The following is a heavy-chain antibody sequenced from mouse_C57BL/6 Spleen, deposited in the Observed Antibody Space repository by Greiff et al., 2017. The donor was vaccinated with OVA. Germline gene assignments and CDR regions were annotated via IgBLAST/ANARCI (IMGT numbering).Heavy chain of an antibody. V-gene: IGHV14-3*01. CDR2: IDPANGNT. D-gene: IGHD4-1*01. CDR1: GFNIQNTY. CDR3: AVWDVGFDY. Sequence: EVQLQQSVAELVRPGASVKLSCTASGFNIQNTYMHWVKQRPEQGLEWIGRIDPANGNTKYAPKFQGKATITADTSSNTAYLQLSSLTSEDTAIYYCAVWDVGFDYWGQGTTLTVSS. J-gene: IGHJ2*01.